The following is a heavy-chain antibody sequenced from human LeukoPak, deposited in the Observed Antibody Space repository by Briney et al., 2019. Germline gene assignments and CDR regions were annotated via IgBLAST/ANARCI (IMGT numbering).Heavy chain of an antibody. Sequence: SETLSLTCTVSGGSISSSSYYWGWIRQPPGKGLEWIGSIYYSGSTYYNPSLKSRVTISVDTSKNQFSLKLSSVTAADTAVYYCARGGLFRPDFDYWGQGTLVTVSS. D-gene: IGHD3-9*01. CDR1: GGSISSSSYY. J-gene: IGHJ4*02. CDR3: ARGGLFRPDFDY. CDR2: IYYSGST. V-gene: IGHV4-39*07.